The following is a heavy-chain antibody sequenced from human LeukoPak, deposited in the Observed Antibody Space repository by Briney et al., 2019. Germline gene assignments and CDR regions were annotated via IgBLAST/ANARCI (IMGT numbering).Heavy chain of an antibody. V-gene: IGHV4-34*01. CDR2: INHSGST. CDR1: GGSFSGYY. J-gene: IGHJ6*03. CDR3: ARWTAADYYYYYYMDV. D-gene: IGHD6-13*01. Sequence: PSETLSLTCAVYGGSFSGYYWSWIRQPPGKGLEWIGEINHSGSTNYNPSLKSRVTISEDTSKSQFSLKLSSVTAADTAVYYCARWTAADYYYYYYMDVWGKGTTVTVSS.